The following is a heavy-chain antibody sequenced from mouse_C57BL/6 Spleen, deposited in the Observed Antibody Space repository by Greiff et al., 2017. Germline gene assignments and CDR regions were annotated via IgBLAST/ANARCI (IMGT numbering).Heavy chain of an antibody. Sequence: EVQLQQSGPELVKPGASVKISCKASGYTFTDYYMNWVKQSHGKSLEWIGDINPNNGGTSYNQKFTGKATLTVDKSSSTAYMELRSLTSEDSAVYDCARYTVVEGWYFDVWGTGTTVTVSS. V-gene: IGHV1-26*01. J-gene: IGHJ1*03. CDR3: ARYTVVEGWYFDV. D-gene: IGHD1-1*01. CDR2: INPNNGGT. CDR1: GYTFTDYY.